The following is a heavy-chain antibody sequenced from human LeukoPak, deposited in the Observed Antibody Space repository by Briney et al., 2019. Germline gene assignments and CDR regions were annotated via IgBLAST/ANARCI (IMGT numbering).Heavy chain of an antibody. CDR1: GFTFRSFW. V-gene: IGHV3-74*01. D-gene: IGHD3-22*01. Sequence: GGSLRLSCAASGFTFRSFWMHWVRQGPGKGLEWVSYISTDGGSTNYADSVKGRFAVSRDNAKNTLYLQMNSLRAEDTAVYYCVVVSYYYDTSGYVDSWGQGTLVTVSS. J-gene: IGHJ4*02. CDR2: ISTDGGST. CDR3: VVVSYYYDTSGYVDS.